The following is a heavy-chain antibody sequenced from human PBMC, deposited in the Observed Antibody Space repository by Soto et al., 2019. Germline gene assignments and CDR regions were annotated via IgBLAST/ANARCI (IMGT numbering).Heavy chain of an antibody. V-gene: IGHV1-18*04. CDR3: ARLNSAYAVDY. J-gene: IGHJ4*02. D-gene: IGHD5-12*01. CDR2: ISAYNGNT. CDR1: GYTVTSYG. Sequence: ASVKVSCKASGYTVTSYGISCVRQAPGQVLEWMGWISAYNGNTNYAQKLQGRVTMTTDTSTSTAYMELRSLRSDDTAVYYCARLNSAYAVDYWGQGTLVTVSS.